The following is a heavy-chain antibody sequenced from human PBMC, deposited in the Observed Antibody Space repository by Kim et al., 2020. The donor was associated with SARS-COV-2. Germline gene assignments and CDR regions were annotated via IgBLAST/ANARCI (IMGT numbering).Heavy chain of an antibody. D-gene: IGHD3-22*01. J-gene: IGHJ4*02. Sequence: GSVKGRFTISRDNAKNSLDLQMNSLRAEDTAVYYCARHFLDSSGYYFFDYWGQGTLVTVSS. CDR3: ARHFLDSSGYYFFDY. V-gene: IGHV3-7*03.